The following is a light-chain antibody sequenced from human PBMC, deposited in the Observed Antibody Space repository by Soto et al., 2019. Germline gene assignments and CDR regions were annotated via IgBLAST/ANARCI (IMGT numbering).Light chain of an antibody. CDR3: MQAQESPPS. CDR1: QSLLHSDGYNY. V-gene: IGKV2-28*01. Sequence: DIVMTQSPLSLPVTPGEPASISCRSSQSLLHSDGYNYLDWYLQKPGQSPQLLIYLGSNRASGVSDRFSGSGSGTDFTLKISRVEAEDVGVYYCMQAQESPPSFGQGTKLEIK. CDR2: LGS. J-gene: IGKJ2*01.